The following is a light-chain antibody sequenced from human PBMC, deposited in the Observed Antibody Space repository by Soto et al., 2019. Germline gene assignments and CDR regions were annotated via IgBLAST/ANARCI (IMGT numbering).Light chain of an antibody. Sequence: QSVLTQPASVSAAPGQKVIISCSGSSFNIGNNYVSWYQQLPGTAPKLLIYDNNKRPSGIPDRFSGSKSGTSATLAITGLQTADEADYYCGAWESSLNPYVFGTGTKVTVL. V-gene: IGLV1-51*01. CDR1: SFNIGNNY. CDR3: GAWESSLNPYV. J-gene: IGLJ1*01. CDR2: DNN.